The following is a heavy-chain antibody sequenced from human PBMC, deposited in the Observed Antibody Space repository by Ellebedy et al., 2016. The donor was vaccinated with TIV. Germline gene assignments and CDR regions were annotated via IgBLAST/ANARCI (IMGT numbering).Heavy chain of an antibody. CDR2: IRYDGSNK. Sequence: GESLKISCAASGFTFSSYGMHWVRQAPGKGLEWVAFIRYDGSNKYYADSVKGRFTISRDNAKNSLYLQMNSLRAEDTAVYYCARDGTTVITYYYGMDVWGQGTTVTVSS. CDR1: GFTFSSYG. CDR3: ARDGTTVITYYYGMDV. V-gene: IGHV3-30*02. J-gene: IGHJ6*02. D-gene: IGHD4-17*01.